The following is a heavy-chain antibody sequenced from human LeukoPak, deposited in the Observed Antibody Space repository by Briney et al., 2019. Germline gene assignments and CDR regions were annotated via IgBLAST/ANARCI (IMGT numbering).Heavy chain of an antibody. D-gene: IGHD2-15*01. Sequence: KPSQTLSLTCTVSGDSISSGSYYWSWIRQPAGKGLEWIGRIYTSGSTNYHPSLKSRVTISVDTSKNQFSLKLSSVTAADTAVYYCARGWWYIDYWGQGTLVTVSS. CDR2: IYTSGST. J-gene: IGHJ4*02. CDR3: ARGWWYIDY. V-gene: IGHV4-61*02. CDR1: GDSISSGSYY.